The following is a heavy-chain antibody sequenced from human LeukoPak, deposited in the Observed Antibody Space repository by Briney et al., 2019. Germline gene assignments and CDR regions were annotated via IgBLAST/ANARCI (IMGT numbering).Heavy chain of an antibody. V-gene: IGHV4-39*01. Sequence: PSETLSLTCTVSGGSISSSTYYWGWIRQPPGKGLEWIGSIYYSGSTYYNPSLKSRVTISVDTSKNHFSLKLSSVTAADTAVYYCARQDYDSSGYYSLNYFDYRGQGTLVTVSS. J-gene: IGHJ4*02. CDR1: GGSISSSTYY. CDR2: IYYSGST. D-gene: IGHD3-22*01. CDR3: ARQDYDSSGYYSLNYFDY.